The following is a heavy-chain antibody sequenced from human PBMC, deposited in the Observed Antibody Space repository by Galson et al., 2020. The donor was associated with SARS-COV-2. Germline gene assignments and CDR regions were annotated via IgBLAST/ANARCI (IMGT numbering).Heavy chain of an antibody. CDR3: VSVGVSSRPGDY. D-gene: IGHD2-8*01. Sequence: SLKISCVASGFNFGDYGMHWVRQALGKGLEWVSGISWNSGDIGYADSVKGRFTISRDNAKNSLYLQMNSLRTEDTALYFCVSVGVSSRPGDYWGQGTLVTVSS. V-gene: IGHV3-9*01. J-gene: IGHJ4*02. CDR1: GFNFGDYG. CDR2: ISWNSGDI.